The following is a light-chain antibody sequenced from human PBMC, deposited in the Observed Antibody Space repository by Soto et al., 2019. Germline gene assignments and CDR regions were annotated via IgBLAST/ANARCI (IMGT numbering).Light chain of an antibody. Sequence: EIVLTQSPGTLSLSPGERATLSCRASQGVSSSFLAWCQQKPGQAPRLLIYGASSRATGIPDRFSGSESGTDFTLTISRLEPEDFAVYYCQQYGSSPYTFGQGTKLEIK. J-gene: IGKJ2*01. CDR2: GAS. CDR3: QQYGSSPYT. CDR1: QGVSSSF. V-gene: IGKV3-20*01.